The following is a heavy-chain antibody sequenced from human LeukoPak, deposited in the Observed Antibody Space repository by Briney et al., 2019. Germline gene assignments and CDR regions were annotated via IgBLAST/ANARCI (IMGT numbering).Heavy chain of an antibody. J-gene: IGHJ4*02. D-gene: IGHD1-26*01. CDR2: ISSSGSTI. CDR1: GFTFSDYY. V-gene: IGHV3-11*04. Sequence: GGSLRLSCAASGFTFSDYYMSWIRQAPGKGLEWVSYISSSGSTIYYADFVKGRFTISRDNSKNTLYLQMNSLRAEDTAVYYCAKDGTLVGATYYFDYWGQGTLVTVSS. CDR3: AKDGTLVGATYYFDY.